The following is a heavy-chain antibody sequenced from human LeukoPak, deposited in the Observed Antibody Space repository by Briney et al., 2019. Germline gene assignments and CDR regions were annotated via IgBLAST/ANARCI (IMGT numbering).Heavy chain of an antibody. CDR1: GFTLSSYS. V-gene: IGHV3-64*01. CDR3: VREENMKPVAGSFDY. D-gene: IGHD6-19*01. Sequence: GGSLRLSCAASGFTLSSYSMHWVRQAPGKGLQFVSAISRNGGSTYYANSLKGRFTISRDISKSTLYLQMGSLRPEDTAVYYCVREENMKPVAGSFDYWGQGTLVSVSS. CDR2: ISRNGGST. J-gene: IGHJ4*02.